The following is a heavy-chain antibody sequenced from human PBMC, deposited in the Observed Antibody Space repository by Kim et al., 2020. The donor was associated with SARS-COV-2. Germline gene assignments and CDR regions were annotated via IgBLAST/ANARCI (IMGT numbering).Heavy chain of an antibody. Sequence: ASVKVSCKASGYTFTGYDMHWVRQAPGQGLEWMGWINPNSGVTNYAQKFQGRVTMTRDTSISTAYMELSRLRSDDTAVYYCARAPASYSSGWLYYFDYWGQGTLVTVSS. CDR1: GYTFTGYD. V-gene: IGHV1-2*02. D-gene: IGHD6-19*01. J-gene: IGHJ4*02. CDR2: INPNSGVT. CDR3: ARAPASYSSGWLYYFDY.